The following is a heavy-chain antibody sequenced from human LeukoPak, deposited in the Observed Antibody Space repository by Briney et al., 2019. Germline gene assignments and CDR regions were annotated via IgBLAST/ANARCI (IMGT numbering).Heavy chain of an antibody. CDR3: ARDSPPYYYDSSGYYYEATDAFDI. D-gene: IGHD3-22*01. Sequence: GGSLRLSCAASGFTFSSYSMNWVRQAPGKGLEWVSSISSSSSYIYYADSVKGRFTISRDNATNSLYLQMNSLRAEDTAVYYCARDSPPYYYDSSGYYYEATDAFDIWGQGTMVTVSS. J-gene: IGHJ3*02. CDR1: GFTFSSYS. CDR2: ISSSSSYI. V-gene: IGHV3-21*01.